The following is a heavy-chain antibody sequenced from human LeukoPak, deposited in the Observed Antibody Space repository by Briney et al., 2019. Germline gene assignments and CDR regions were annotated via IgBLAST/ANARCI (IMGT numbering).Heavy chain of an antibody. CDR3: AGGDPSEMDV. Sequence: SETLSLTCAVSGYSISSGYYWGWIRQPPGKGLEWIGSIYHSGSTYYNPSPKSRVTISVDTSKNQFSLKLSSVTAADTAVYYCAGGDPSEMDVWGKGTTVTVSS. D-gene: IGHD2-21*02. CDR1: GYSISSGYY. J-gene: IGHJ6*04. CDR2: IYHSGST. V-gene: IGHV4-38-2*01.